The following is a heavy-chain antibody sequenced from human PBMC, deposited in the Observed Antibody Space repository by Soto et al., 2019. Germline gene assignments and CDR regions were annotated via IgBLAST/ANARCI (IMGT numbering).Heavy chain of an antibody. Sequence: QLVESGGGLVQPGRSLRLSCAASGFTFDDYAMHWVRQAPGTGLEWVSGISWRGDNMAYADSVKGRFITSRDNVKNSLYLQMNSLRVEDTALYHCVKVSYSSLTTLGSAFDVWGQGTMVTVS. CDR1: GFTFDDYA. J-gene: IGHJ3*01. CDR2: ISWRGDNM. D-gene: IGHD4-4*01. V-gene: IGHV3-9*01. CDR3: VKVSYSSLTTLGSAFDV.